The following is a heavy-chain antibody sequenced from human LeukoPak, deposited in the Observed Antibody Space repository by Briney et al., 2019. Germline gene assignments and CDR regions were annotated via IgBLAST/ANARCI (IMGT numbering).Heavy chain of an antibody. J-gene: IGHJ4*02. CDR3: AREYGSYSAVGDDY. Sequence: GGSLRLSCAASGFTFSSYAMSWVRQAPGKGLEWVSAISGSGGSTYYADSVKGRFTISRDNAKNSLYLQMNSLRAEDTAVYYCAREYGSYSAVGDDYWGQGTLVTVSS. D-gene: IGHD1-26*01. CDR1: GFTFSSYA. CDR2: ISGSGGST. V-gene: IGHV3-23*01.